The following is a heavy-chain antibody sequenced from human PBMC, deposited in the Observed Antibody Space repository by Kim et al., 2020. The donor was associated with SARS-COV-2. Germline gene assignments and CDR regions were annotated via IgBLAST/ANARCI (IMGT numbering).Heavy chain of an antibody. CDR1: GYTLSELS. V-gene: IGHV1-24*01. Sequence: ASVKVSCKVSGYTLSELSMNWVRQAPGKGLEWMGGFNFEDGETNYAQKFQGRVTMTEDTSTDTAYMELSSLRSEDTAVYYCASNLISGFDAFDIWGQGTMVTVSS. D-gene: IGHD5-12*01. J-gene: IGHJ3*02. CDR2: FNFEDGET. CDR3: ASNLISGFDAFDI.